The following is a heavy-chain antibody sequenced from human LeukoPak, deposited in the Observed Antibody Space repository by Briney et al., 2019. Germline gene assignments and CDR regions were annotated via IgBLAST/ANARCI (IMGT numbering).Heavy chain of an antibody. J-gene: IGHJ4*02. CDR1: GYTFTCYY. V-gene: IGHV1-2*02. CDR2: INPNSGGT. D-gene: IGHD6-6*01. CDR3: ATSSSSDYFDY. Sequence: ASVKVSCKASGYTFTCYYMHWVRQAPGQGQEWRGWINPNSGGTNYAQKFQGRVTMTRDTSISTAYMELSRLRSDDTAVYYCATSSSSDYFDYWGQGTLVTVSS.